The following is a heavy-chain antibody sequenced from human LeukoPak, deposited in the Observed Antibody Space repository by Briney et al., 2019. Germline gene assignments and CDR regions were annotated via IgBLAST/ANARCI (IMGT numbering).Heavy chain of an antibody. Sequence: PGGSLRLSCAASGFTFSSYAMSWVRQAPGKGLEWVSALVSGGAPYYADSVKGRFTISRDNSKNTLYLQMNSLRAEDTAIYYCAKDVQSTPYYYYGMDVWGQGTTVTVSS. CDR3: AKDVQSTPYYYYGMDV. CDR2: LVSGGAP. CDR1: GFTFSSYA. V-gene: IGHV3-23*01. J-gene: IGHJ6*02. D-gene: IGHD2-15*01.